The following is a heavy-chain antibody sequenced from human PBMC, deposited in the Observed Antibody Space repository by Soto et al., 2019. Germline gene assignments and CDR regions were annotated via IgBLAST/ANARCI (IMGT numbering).Heavy chain of an antibody. CDR1: GFSFSSHA. Sequence: QVQLVESGGGVVQPGRSLRLSCAASGFSFSSHAMHWVRQAPGKGLGWVAQIWYDGSNKNYADSMKGRFTIYRDNSKNTVFLQMNNLRVEDTAVYYCARDGQHLAPYEFDIWGQGTLVTVSS. D-gene: IGHD6-13*01. V-gene: IGHV3-33*01. CDR3: ARDGQHLAPYEFDI. J-gene: IGHJ3*02. CDR2: IWYDGSNK.